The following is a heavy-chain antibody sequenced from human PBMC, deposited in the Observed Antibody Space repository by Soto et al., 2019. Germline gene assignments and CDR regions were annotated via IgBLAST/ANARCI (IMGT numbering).Heavy chain of an antibody. D-gene: IGHD3-10*01. CDR1: GFTFSDYY. V-gene: IGHV3-11*01. CDR3: ARDYYGSGSYGFYYYYYMDV. J-gene: IGHJ6*03. Sequence: GGSLRLSCAASGFTFSDYYMSWIRQAPGKGLEWVSYISSSGSTIYYEDSLKGRFTISRDNAKNSLYLQMNRLRAEDTAVYYCARDYYGSGSYGFYYYYYMDVWGKGTTVTVSS. CDR2: ISSSGSTI.